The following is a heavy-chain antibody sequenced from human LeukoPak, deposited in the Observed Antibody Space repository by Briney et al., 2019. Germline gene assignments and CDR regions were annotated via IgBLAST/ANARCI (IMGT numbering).Heavy chain of an antibody. CDR2: IYYSGST. CDR3: ARLCLCGLITMIVVAAFDI. Sequence: PSETLSLTCTVSGGSISSYYWSWIRQPPGKGLEGIGYIYYSGSTNYNPSLKSRVTISVDTSKNQLSLKLRSVTAAGPAVYYCARLCLCGLITMIVVAAFDIWGQGTMVTVSS. J-gene: IGHJ3*02. V-gene: IGHV4-59*01. D-gene: IGHD3-22*01. CDR1: GGSISSYY.